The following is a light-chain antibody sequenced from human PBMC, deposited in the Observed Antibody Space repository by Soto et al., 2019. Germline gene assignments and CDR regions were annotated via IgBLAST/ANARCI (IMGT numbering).Light chain of an antibody. CDR3: MQALHTPRT. J-gene: IGKJ2*02. Sequence: DIVMTQSPLSLPVTPGEPASISCRSSQSLLHSNGYNYLDWYLQKPGQSPQLLIYLGSNRDSGVPDRFSGSGSGTDFTLNINRVQAEDVGVYYCMQALHTPRTFGQGTKLEIK. CDR1: QSLLHSNGYNY. V-gene: IGKV2-28*01. CDR2: LGS.